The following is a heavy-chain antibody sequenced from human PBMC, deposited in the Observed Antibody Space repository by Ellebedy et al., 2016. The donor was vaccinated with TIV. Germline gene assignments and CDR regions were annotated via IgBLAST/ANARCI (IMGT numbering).Heavy chain of an antibody. CDR1: GGSISSYY. CDR2: IYYSGST. Sequence: MPSETLSLTCTVSGGSISSYYWSWIRQPPGKGLEWIGYIYYSGSTNYNPSLKSRVTISVDTSKNQFSLKLSSVTAADTAVYYCARELFSLGMDVWGQGTTVTVSS. J-gene: IGHJ6*02. CDR3: ARELFSLGMDV. V-gene: IGHV4-59*01. D-gene: IGHD2-21*01.